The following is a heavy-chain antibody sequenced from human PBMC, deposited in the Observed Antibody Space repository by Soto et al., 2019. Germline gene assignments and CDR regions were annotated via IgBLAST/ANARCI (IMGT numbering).Heavy chain of an antibody. D-gene: IGHD2-15*01. CDR2: ITVSGANT. J-gene: IGHJ6*03. CDR3: ARVSHCSGGSCYLNGYYYMDV. Sequence: PGGSLRLSCAASGFTFANYAMSWVRQAPGKGLEWVPAITVSGANTYYTDSVRGRFTISRDNSKNTLYLQMNSLRAEDTAVYYCARVSHCSGGSCYLNGYYYMDVWGKGTLVTVSS. V-gene: IGHV3-23*01. CDR1: GFTFANYA.